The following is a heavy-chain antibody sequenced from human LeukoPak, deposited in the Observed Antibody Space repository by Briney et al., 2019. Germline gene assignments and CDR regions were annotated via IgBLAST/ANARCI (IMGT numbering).Heavy chain of an antibody. D-gene: IGHD6-25*01. V-gene: IGHV3-11*01. CDR1: GFTFSNYY. CDR3: AHLRGRSGIDY. CDR2: ISGSGDII. Sequence: PGGSLRLSCAVSGFTFSNYYMSWIRRAPGKGLEWVSYISGSGDIIYYPDSVKGRFTISRDNAKNSPYMQMNSLGVDDTAVYYCAHLRGRSGIDYWGQGTLVTVSS. J-gene: IGHJ4*02.